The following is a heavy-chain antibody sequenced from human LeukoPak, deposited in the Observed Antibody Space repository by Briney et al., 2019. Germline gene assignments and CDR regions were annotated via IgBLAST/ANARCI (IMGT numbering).Heavy chain of an antibody. D-gene: IGHD3-22*01. CDR2: IYYSGST. V-gene: IGHV4-31*03. J-gene: IGHJ4*02. Sequence: PSQTLSLTCTVSGGSISSGVYYWSWIRQHPGKGLEWIGYIYYSGSTYYNPSLKSRVTISVDTSKNQFSLKLSSVTAADTAVYYCARGDYYDSSGYYYGFDYWGQGTLVAVSS. CDR1: GGSISSGVYY. CDR3: ARGDYYDSSGYYYGFDY.